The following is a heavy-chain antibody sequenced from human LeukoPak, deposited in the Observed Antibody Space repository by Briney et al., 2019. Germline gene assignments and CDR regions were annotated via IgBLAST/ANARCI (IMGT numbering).Heavy chain of an antibody. CDR2: ISWTGDKV. CDR1: GFTFGDFV. CDR3: IKDAPNGSIDY. D-gene: IGHD2-8*01. V-gene: IGHV3-9*01. Sequence: PGGSLRLSCVTSGFTFGDFVMHWVRQAPGKGLECVSTISWTGDKVAYAGSVKGRFTVSRDNAKNSLFLQMNSLRTDDTALYYCIKDAPNGSIDYXGQGTLVTVSS. J-gene: IGHJ4*02.